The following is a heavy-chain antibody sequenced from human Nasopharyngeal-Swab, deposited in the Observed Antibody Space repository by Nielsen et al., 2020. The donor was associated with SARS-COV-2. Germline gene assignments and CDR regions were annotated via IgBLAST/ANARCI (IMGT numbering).Heavy chain of an antibody. Sequence: GSLRLSCTVSGGSISSSSYYWGWIRQPPGKGLEWIGSIYYSGSTYYNPSLKSRVTISVDTSKNQFSLKLSSVTAADTAVYYCARGWRSSGWYTNWYFDLWGRGTLVTVSS. V-gene: IGHV4-39*07. D-gene: IGHD6-19*01. J-gene: IGHJ2*01. CDR3: ARGWRSSGWYTNWYFDL. CDR1: GGSISSSSYY. CDR2: IYYSGST.